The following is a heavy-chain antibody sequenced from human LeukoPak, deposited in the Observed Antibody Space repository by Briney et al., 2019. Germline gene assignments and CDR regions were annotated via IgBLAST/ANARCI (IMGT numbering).Heavy chain of an antibody. V-gene: IGHV4-39*01. Sequence: SGTLSLTCIVSGGSISNSSYYWGWIRQPPGKGLEWIGSIYYSGSAYHNPSLKSRVTISVDTSKNQFSLKLTSVTAADTAVYYCARHWVVTPNYWGQGTLVTVSS. D-gene: IGHD4-23*01. CDR2: IYYSGSA. CDR3: ARHWVVTPNY. J-gene: IGHJ4*02. CDR1: GGSISNSSYY.